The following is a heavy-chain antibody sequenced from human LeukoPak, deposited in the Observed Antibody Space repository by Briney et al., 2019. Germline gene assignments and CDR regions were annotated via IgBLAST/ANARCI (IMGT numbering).Heavy chain of an antibody. CDR2: ISAYTGNT. CDR1: GYTFTSYG. CDR3: ARVPMDSSGYYPNDAFAI. J-gene: IGHJ3*02. D-gene: IGHD3-22*01. Sequence: GASVKVSGKASGYTFTSYGISWVRQAPGQGLEWMGWISAYTGNTNYAQNLQVRVTMTTDTSTSTAYMELRSLRSDDTAVYYCARVPMDSSGYYPNDAFAIWAQETIVTVSS. V-gene: IGHV1-18*01.